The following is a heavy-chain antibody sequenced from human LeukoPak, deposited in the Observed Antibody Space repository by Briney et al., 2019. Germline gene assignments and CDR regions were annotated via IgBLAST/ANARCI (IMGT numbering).Heavy chain of an antibody. J-gene: IGHJ6*03. D-gene: IGHD1-1*01. CDR2: VNWNGDNT. CDR3: TRLDNPNYYSYYMDV. CDR1: GFSFDDFA. Sequence: PGGSLRLSCEASGFSFDDFAMAWVRQAPGKGLEWVSGVNWNGDNTGYADSVKGRFTISRDNGKNSLYLQMNSLSADDTALYYCTRLDNPNYYSYYMDVWGKGTTVTVSS. V-gene: IGHV3-20*04.